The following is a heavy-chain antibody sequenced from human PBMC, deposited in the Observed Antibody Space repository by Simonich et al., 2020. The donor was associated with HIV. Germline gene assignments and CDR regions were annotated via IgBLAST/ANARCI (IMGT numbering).Heavy chain of an antibody. Sequence: QVQLQQWGAGLLKPSETLSLTCAVYGGSFSDYYWSWYRQHPGKGLEWIGEINHSGITNYKSSLNSRATISVDKSKNQFSLKLSSVTAADTAIYYCARRDRELILYFDYWGQGNLVTVSS. D-gene: IGHD3-3*01. CDR3: ARRDRELILYFDY. J-gene: IGHJ4*02. CDR1: GGSFSDYY. CDR2: INHSGIT. V-gene: IGHV4-34*01.